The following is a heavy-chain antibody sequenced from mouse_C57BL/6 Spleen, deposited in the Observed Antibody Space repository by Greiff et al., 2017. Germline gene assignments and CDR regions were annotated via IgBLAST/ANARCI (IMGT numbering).Heavy chain of an antibody. Sequence: QVHVKQPGAELVRPGSSVKLSCKASGYTFTSYWMHWVKQRPIQGLEWIGNIDPSDSETHYNQKFKDKATLTVDKSSSTAYMQLSSLTSEDSAVYYCARGDYDDYWGQGTTLTVSS. CDR3: ARGDYDDY. J-gene: IGHJ2*01. CDR1: GYTFTSYW. CDR2: IDPSDSET. D-gene: IGHD2-4*01. V-gene: IGHV1-52*01.